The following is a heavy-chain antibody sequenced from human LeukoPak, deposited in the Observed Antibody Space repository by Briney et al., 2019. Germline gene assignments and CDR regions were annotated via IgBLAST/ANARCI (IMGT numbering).Heavy chain of an antibody. J-gene: IGHJ4*02. D-gene: IGHD5-18*01. CDR3: ARGGARGYSYGLSQDY. V-gene: IGHV1-18*01. Sequence: ASVKVSCKASGYTFTSYGISWVRQAPGQGLEWMGWISAYNGNTNYAQKLQGRVTMTTDTSTSTAYMELRSLRSDDTAVYYCARGGARGYSYGLSQDYWGQGTLVTVSS. CDR1: GYTFTSYG. CDR2: ISAYNGNT.